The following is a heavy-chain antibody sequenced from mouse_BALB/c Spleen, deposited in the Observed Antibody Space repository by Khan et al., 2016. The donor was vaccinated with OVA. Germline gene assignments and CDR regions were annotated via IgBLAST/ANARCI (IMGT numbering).Heavy chain of an antibody. Sequence: VQLKESGPGLVKPSQSLSLTCTVTGYSITSDFAWNWVRQFPGNKLEWMGYISFSGTTSYDPSLKSRLSITRDTSKNQFFLQLSSVNTEDTATYYCTRSVYYAYAYAMDYWGQGTSVTVSS. CDR2: ISFSGTT. J-gene: IGHJ4*01. D-gene: IGHD2-2*01. V-gene: IGHV3-2*02. CDR1: GYSITSDFA. CDR3: TRSVYYAYAYAMDY.